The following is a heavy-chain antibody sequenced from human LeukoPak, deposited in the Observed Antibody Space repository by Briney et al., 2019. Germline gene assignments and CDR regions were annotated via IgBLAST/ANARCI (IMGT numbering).Heavy chain of an antibody. CDR1: GVSISSDSYY. V-gene: IGHV4-39*06. Sequence: PAETLSLTCTVSGVSISSDSYYWGWMRQAPGKGLESIGSIYYSGSTYYKPSYKSRVTISVDTCKSQFPLKLRSDTAADTAVYYCPRVCRHEKDMVILRERRGGFDMWRQGPMVPVS. D-gene: IGHD5-18*01. CDR2: IYYSGST. J-gene: IGHJ3*02. CDR3: PRVCRHEKDMVILRERRGGFDM.